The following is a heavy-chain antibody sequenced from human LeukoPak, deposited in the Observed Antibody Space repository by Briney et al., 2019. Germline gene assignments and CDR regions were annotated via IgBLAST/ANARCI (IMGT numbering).Heavy chain of an antibody. J-gene: IGHJ5*02. Sequence: SSETLSLTXTVSGGSISSYYWSWIRQPPGKGLEWIGYIYYSGSTNYNPSLKSRVTISVDTSKNQFSLKLSSVTAADTAVYYCARDRRFWSVGFFDPWGQGTLVTVSS. V-gene: IGHV4-59*01. CDR1: GGSISSYY. CDR2: IYYSGST. CDR3: ARDRRFWSVGFFDP. D-gene: IGHD3-3*01.